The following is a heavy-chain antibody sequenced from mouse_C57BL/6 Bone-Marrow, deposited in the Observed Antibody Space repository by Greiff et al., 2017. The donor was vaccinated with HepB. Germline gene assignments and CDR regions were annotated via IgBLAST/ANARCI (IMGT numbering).Heavy chain of an antibody. J-gene: IGHJ3*01. CDR2: ISYDGSN. V-gene: IGHV3-6*01. CDR3: ARGWFAY. CDR1: GYSITSGYY. Sequence: EESGPGLVKPSQSLSLTCSVTGYSITSGYYWNCIRQFPGNKLEWMGYISYDGSNNYNPSLKNRISITRDTSKNQFFLKLNSVTTEDTATYYCARGWFAYWGQGTLVTVSA.